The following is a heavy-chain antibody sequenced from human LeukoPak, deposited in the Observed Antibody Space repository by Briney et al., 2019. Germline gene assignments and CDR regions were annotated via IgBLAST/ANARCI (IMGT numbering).Heavy chain of an antibody. CDR1: GFNFSNYS. J-gene: IGHJ4*02. CDR2: ITGSTTYI. D-gene: IGHD6-13*01. V-gene: IGHV3-21*01. CDR3: VAAATYY. Sequence: GGSLRLSCAASGFNFSNYSMNWVRQAPGKGLDWVATITGSTTYIYYSESVKGRFIIFRDNAKNSLYMQMNSLRVEDTGAYYCVAAATYYWGQGTLVTVSP.